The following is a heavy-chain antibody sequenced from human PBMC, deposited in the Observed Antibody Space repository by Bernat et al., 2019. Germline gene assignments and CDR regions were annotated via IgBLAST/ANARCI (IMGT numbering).Heavy chain of an antibody. V-gene: IGHV1-2*04. CDR3: ARERHGTTDAFDI. CDR2: INPNSGGT. J-gene: IGHJ3*02. CDR1: GYTFTGYY. Sequence: QVQLVQSGAEVKKPGASVKVSCKASGYTFTGYYMHWVRPAPGQGLEWMGWINPNSGGTNYAQKFQGWVTMNRDTSISTAYMELSRLRSDDTAVYYCARERHGTTDAFDIWGQGTMVTVSS. D-gene: IGHD1-7*01.